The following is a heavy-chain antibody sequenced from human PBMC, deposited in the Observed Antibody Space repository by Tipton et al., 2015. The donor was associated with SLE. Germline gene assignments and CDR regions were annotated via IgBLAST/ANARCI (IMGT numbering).Heavy chain of an antibody. Sequence: TLSLTCTVSGGSISSYYWSWIRQPPGKGLEWIGYIYTSGSTNYNPSLKSRVTISVDTSKNQFSLKLSSVTAADTAVYYCVRLELPATKADYWGPGTLVTVSS. V-gene: IGHV4-4*08. CDR2: IYTSGST. D-gene: IGHD5-24*01. CDR1: GGSISSYY. CDR3: VRLELPATKADY. J-gene: IGHJ4*02.